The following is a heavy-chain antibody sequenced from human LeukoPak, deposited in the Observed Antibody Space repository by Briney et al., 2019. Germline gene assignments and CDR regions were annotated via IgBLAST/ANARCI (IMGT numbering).Heavy chain of an antibody. CDR3: AKLGGSSDY. CDR1: GGTFSSYA. J-gene: IGHJ4*02. CDR2: INPNNGGT. Sequence: ASVKVSCKASGGTFSSYAISWVRQAPGQGLEWMGWINPNNGGTNYAQKFQGRVTMTRDTSISTAYVELRSLTSDDAAVYYCAKLGGSSDYWGQGTLVTVSS. D-gene: IGHD1-26*01. V-gene: IGHV1-2*02.